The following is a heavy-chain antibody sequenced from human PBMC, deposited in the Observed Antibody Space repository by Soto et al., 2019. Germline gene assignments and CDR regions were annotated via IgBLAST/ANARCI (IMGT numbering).Heavy chain of an antibody. D-gene: IGHD3-10*01. CDR1: GYTFTGYY. CDR3: ARDRGNYYYYYGMDV. J-gene: IGHJ6*02. CDR2: INPNSGGT. Sequence: ASVKVSCKASGYTFTGYYMHWVRQAPGQGLEWKGWINPNSGGTNYAQKFQGWVTMTRDTSISTAYMELSRLRSDDTAVYYCARDRGNYYYYYGMDVWGQGTTVTVSS. V-gene: IGHV1-2*04.